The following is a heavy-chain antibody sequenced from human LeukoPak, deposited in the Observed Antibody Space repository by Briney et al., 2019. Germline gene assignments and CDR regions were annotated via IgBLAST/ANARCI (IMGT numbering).Heavy chain of an antibody. V-gene: IGHV1-8*01. Sequence: ASVKVSCKASGYTFTSYDINWVRQATGQGLEWMGWMNPNSGNTGYAQKFQGRVTMTRNTSISKAYMELSSLRSEDTAVYYCASSPSLSSSWYGYYYYYYYMGVWGKGTTVTVSS. J-gene: IGHJ6*03. D-gene: IGHD6-13*01. CDR3: ASSPSLSSSWYGYYYYYYYMGV. CDR2: MNPNSGNT. CDR1: GYTFTSYD.